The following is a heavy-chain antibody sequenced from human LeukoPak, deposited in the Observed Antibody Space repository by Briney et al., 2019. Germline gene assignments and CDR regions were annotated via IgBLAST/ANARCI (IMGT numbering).Heavy chain of an antibody. Sequence: GGSLRLSCAASGFTFSNYWMHWVRQAPGKGLEWVSAISGSGDTTYYADSVKGRFTISRDDSKNTLYLQMNSLRAEDTAVYYCAKGRDIVVVPAVMGDWFDPWGQGTLVTVSS. CDR3: AKGRDIVVVPAVMGDWFDP. CDR2: ISGSGDTT. CDR1: GFTFSNYW. V-gene: IGHV3-23*01. D-gene: IGHD2-2*01. J-gene: IGHJ5*02.